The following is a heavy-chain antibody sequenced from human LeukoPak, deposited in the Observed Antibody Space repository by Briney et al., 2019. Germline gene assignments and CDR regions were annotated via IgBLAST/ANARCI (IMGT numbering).Heavy chain of an antibody. CDR2: ISSSSSYI. CDR3: ARENKERPLDYYYMDV. V-gene: IGHV3-21*01. CDR1: GFAFSSYS. Sequence: GGSLRLSCAASGFAFSSYSMNWVRQAPGKGLEWVSSISSSSSYIYYADSVKGRFTISRDNAKNSLYLQMNSLRAEDTAVYYCARENKERPLDYYYMDVWGKGTTVTVSS. J-gene: IGHJ6*03. D-gene: IGHD1-1*01.